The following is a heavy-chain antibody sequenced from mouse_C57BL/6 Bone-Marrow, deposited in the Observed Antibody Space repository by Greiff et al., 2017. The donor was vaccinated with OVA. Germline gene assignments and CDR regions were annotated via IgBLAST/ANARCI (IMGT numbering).Heavy chain of an antibody. J-gene: IGHJ1*03. CDR1: GYTFTSYW. CDR2: IHPNSGST. Sequence: QVQLQQPGAELVKPGASVKLSCKASGYTFTSYWMHWVKQRPGQGLEWIGMIHPNSGSTNYNEKFKSKATLTVDKSSSTAYMQLSSLTSEDSAVYYCARRHDGSSQGYFDVWGTGTTVTVSS. D-gene: IGHD1-1*01. V-gene: IGHV1-64*01. CDR3: ARRHDGSSQGYFDV.